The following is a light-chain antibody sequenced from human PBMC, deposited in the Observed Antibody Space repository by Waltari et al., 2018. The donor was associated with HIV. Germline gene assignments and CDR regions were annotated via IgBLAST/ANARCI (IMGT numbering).Light chain of an antibody. CDR3: QQYYSTPYT. CDR1: QSVLYSSNNKNY. J-gene: IGKJ2*01. CDR2: LAS. V-gene: IGKV4-1*01. Sequence: DIVMTQSPDSLTVFLGERATINCQSSQSVLYSSNNKNYLAWYQQKAGQPPKLLIYLASTRESGVPDRFSASGSGTDFSLTISSLQAEDVAVYYCQQYYSTPYTFGQGTKLEIK.